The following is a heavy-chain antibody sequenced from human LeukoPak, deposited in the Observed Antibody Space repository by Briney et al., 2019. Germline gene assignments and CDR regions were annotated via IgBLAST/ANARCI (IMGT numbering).Heavy chain of an antibody. Sequence: SETLSLTCTVSGGSISSGGYYWSWIRQHPGKGLEWIGYIYYSGSTYYNPSLKSRVTISVDTSKNQFSLKLSSVTAADTAVYYCARVGYSNYEYYFDYWGQGTLVTVSS. CDR3: ARVGYSNYEYYFDY. CDR2: IYYSGST. CDR1: GGSISSGGYY. D-gene: IGHD4-11*01. V-gene: IGHV4-31*03. J-gene: IGHJ4*02.